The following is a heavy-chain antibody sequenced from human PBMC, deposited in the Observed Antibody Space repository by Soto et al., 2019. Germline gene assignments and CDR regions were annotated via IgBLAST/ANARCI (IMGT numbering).Heavy chain of an antibody. V-gene: IGHV3-23*05. J-gene: IGHJ4*02. Sequence: EVQLLESGGGLVQPGQSLRLSCVASGFTFTTFGMIWVRQAPGKGLEWVSGIDSNGGYTYYADSVKGRFTIARDNSQNPPYLQLNRLRVEDTALYFCAKRQRGDGFGVDFWGRGTLVTVSS. CDR3: AKRQRGDGFGVDF. CDR1: GFTFTTFG. D-gene: IGHD3-10*01. CDR2: IDSNGGYT.